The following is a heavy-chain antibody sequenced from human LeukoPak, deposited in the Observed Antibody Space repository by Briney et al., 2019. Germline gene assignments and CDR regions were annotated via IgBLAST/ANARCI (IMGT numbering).Heavy chain of an antibody. J-gene: IGHJ4*02. D-gene: IGHD2-15*01. CDR2: INPSGGST. V-gene: IGHV1-46*01. CDR1: GYTFTSYA. Sequence: GASVKVSCKASGYTFTSYAMNWVRQAPGQGLEWMGIINPSGGSTSYAQKFQGRVTMTRDMSTSTVYMELSSLRSEDTAVYYCARGLGYCSGGSCYSLYYWGQGTLVTISS. CDR3: ARGLGYCSGGSCYSLYY.